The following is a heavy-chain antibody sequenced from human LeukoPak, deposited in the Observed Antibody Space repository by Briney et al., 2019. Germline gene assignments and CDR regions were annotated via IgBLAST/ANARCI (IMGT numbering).Heavy chain of an antibody. J-gene: IGHJ5*02. CDR3: ARVTYCSGGSCYDSDNWFDP. CDR1: GGSISSYY. CDR2: IYYSGST. D-gene: IGHD2-15*01. Sequence: PSETLSLTCTVSGGSISSYYWSWIRQPPGKGLEWIWDIYYSGSTNYNPSLKSRVTISVDTSKNQFSLKLSSVTAADTAVYYCARVTYCSGGSCYDSDNWFDPWGQGTLVTVSS. V-gene: IGHV4-59*01.